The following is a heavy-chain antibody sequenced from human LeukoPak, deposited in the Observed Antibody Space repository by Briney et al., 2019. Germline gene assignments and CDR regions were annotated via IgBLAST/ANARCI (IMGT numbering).Heavy chain of an antibody. J-gene: IGHJ5*02. V-gene: IGHV4-30-4*08. CDR2: IYYSGST. CDR1: GGSTSSGDYY. CDR3: ARRFIGFDP. Sequence: SETLSLTCTVSGGSTSSGDYYWGWIRQPPGKGLEWIGYIYYSGSTYCNPSLKSRVTISVDTSKNQFSLKLSSVTAADTAVYYCARRFIGFDPWGQGTLVTVSS. D-gene: IGHD3-16*02.